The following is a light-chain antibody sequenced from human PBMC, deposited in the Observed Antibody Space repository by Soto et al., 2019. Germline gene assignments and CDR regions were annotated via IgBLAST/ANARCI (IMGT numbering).Light chain of an antibody. CDR2: GAS. CDR3: QQYGSSLTWT. CDR1: QSVSSSY. J-gene: IGKJ1*01. V-gene: IGKV3-20*01. Sequence: IGLTKSPGTLSLSPAERSTLSCSASQSVSSSYLAWYQQKPGQAPRLLIYGASSRATGIPDRFSGSGSGTDFTLTISRLEPEDFAVYYCQQYGSSLTWTFGQGTKVDI.